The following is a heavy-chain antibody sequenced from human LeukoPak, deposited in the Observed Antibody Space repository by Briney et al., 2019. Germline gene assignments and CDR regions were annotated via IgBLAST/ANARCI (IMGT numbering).Heavy chain of an antibody. J-gene: IGHJ4*02. CDR2: INHSGST. CDR1: GFTFSSYA. V-gene: IGHV4-34*01. D-gene: IGHD3-10*01. CDR3: ARRGYYYGSNYFDY. Sequence: GSLRLSCAASGFTFSSYAMSWIRQPPGKGLEWIGEINHSGSTNYNPSLKSRVTISVDTSKNQFSLKLSSVTAADTAVYYCARRGYYYGSNYFDYWGQGTLVTVSS.